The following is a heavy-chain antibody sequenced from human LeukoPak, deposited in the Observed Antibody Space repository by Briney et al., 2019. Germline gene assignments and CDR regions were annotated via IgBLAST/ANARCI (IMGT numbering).Heavy chain of an antibody. J-gene: IGHJ4*02. CDR3: ARDLILGSSTSHIFDY. CDR1: GYTFTGYY. D-gene: IGHD2-2*01. Sequence: KPGASVKVSCKASGYTFTGYYMYWVRQAPGRGLEWMGWINPNSGDTNYGQKFQGRVTMTRDTSISTAYMELSRLRSDDTAVYYCARDLILGSSTSHIFDYWGQGTLVTVSS. V-gene: IGHV1-2*02. CDR2: INPNSGDT.